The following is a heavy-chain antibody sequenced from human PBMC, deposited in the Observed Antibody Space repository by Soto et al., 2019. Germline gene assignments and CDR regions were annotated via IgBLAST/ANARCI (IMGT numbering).Heavy chain of an antibody. Sequence: LSLTCAVSGYSISSGYYWGWIRQPPGKGLEWIGSIYHSGSTYYNPSLKSRVTISVDTSKNQFSLKLSSVTAADTAVYYCARVLTIFGVVTWFDPWGQGTLVTVSS. D-gene: IGHD3-3*01. V-gene: IGHV4-38-2*01. CDR3: ARVLTIFGVVTWFDP. CDR1: GYSISSGYY. J-gene: IGHJ5*02. CDR2: IYHSGST.